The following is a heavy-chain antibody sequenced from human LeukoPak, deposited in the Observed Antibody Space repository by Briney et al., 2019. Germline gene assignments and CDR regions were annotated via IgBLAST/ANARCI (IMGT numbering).Heavy chain of an antibody. CDR3: ARDIDRAVGNWFDP. J-gene: IGHJ5*02. Sequence: ASVKVYCKASGYTFTTYAMHWARQAPGQRFEWMGWINAGNGNTKYSQKFQDRVTITRDTSASTAYMELSSLRSEDTAVYYCARDIDRAVGNWFDPWGQGTLVTVSS. CDR1: GYTFTTYA. CDR2: INAGNGNT. D-gene: IGHD6-19*01. V-gene: IGHV1-3*01.